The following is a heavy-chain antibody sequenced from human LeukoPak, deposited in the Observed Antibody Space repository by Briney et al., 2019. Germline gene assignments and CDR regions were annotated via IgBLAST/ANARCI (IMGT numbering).Heavy chain of an antibody. V-gene: IGHV4-39*01. CDR2: IYYSGST. J-gene: IGHJ4*02. D-gene: IGHD6-13*01. Sequence: PSETLSLTCTVSGGSISSSSYYWGWIRQPPGKGLEWIGSIYYSGSTYYNPSLKSRVTISVDTSKNQFSLKLSSVTAADTAVYYCARRKGGSWSPVWDYWGQGTLVTVSS. CDR1: GGSISSSSYY. CDR3: ARRKGGSWSPVWDY.